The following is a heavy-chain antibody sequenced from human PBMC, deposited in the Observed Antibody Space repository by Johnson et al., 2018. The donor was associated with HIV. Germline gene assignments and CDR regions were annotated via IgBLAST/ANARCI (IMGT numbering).Heavy chain of an antibody. D-gene: IGHD6-6*01. CDR3: ASLSSSGAFDI. CDR1: GFSFSDYY. V-gene: IGHV3-11*04. Sequence: QMQLVESGGGLVKPGGSLRLSCVASGFSFSDYYMSWIRQAPGKGLEWISFMSSSGSTIYHAESVKGRFTISRDNAKNSLYLQMNSLRVEDTAVYYCASLSSSGAFDIWGQGTMVTVSS. CDR2: MSSSGSTI. J-gene: IGHJ3*02.